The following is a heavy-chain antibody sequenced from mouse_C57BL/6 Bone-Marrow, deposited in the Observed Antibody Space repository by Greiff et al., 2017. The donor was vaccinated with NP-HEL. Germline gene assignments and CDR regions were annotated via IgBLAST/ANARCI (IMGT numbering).Heavy chain of an antibody. D-gene: IGHD1-1*01. V-gene: IGHV5-6*01. CDR1: GFTFSSYG. J-gene: IGHJ3*01. Sequence: EVKVVESGGDLVKPGGSLKLSCAASGFTFSSYGMSWVRQTPDKRLEWVATISSGGSYTYYPDSVKGRFTISRDNAKNTLYLQMSSLKSEDTAMYYCARPLLRWGFAYWGQGTLVTVSA. CDR3: ARPLLRWGFAY. CDR2: ISSGGSYT.